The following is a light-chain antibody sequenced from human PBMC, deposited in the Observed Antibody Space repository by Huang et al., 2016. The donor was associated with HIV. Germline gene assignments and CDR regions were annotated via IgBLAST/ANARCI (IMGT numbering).Light chain of an antibody. V-gene: IGKV4-1*01. J-gene: IGKJ1*01. Sequence: DIVMTQSPDSLAVSLGERATINCKSSQSLLYSSNNKNYLAWYQQKPGQPPKRLIYWASTRESGVPDRVSGSGSETDFTLTISSLQAEDVAVYYCHQYYATGTFGQGTKVEI. CDR1: QSLLYSSNNKNY. CDR2: WAS. CDR3: HQYYATGT.